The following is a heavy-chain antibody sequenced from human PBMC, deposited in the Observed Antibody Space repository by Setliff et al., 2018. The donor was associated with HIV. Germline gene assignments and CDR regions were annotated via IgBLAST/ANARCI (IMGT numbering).Heavy chain of an antibody. CDR3: TTAGHGSLDFDY. D-gene: IGHD1-1*01. CDR2: IKSEADGGTE. J-gene: IGHJ4*02. CDR1: GFTFSDAW. V-gene: IGHV3-15*01. Sequence: GGSLRLSCAASGFTFSDAWMTWVRQAPGKGLEWVGRIKSEADGGTEESAAFLKGRFTISRDDSKNTLFLQMRGLSAEDTALYYCTTAGHGSLDFDYWGQGTRVTVSS.